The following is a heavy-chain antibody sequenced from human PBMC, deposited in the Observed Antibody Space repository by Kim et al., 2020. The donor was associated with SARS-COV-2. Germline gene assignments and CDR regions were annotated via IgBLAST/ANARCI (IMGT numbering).Heavy chain of an antibody. Sequence: SETLSLTCTVSGGSISSGGYCWSWIRQYRGKGLEWIGYFYYRGSTYYNRSTKRRGTISVDTAKNQCSLKLSSVTAADTDVYYCGRGMTYYYDSSGYHGVWFEPWGQGTLGTVSP. V-gene: IGHV4-31*03. CDR2: FYYRGST. D-gene: IGHD3-22*01. CDR1: GGSISSGGYC. J-gene: IGHJ5*02. CDR3: GRGMTYYYDSSGYHGVWFEP.